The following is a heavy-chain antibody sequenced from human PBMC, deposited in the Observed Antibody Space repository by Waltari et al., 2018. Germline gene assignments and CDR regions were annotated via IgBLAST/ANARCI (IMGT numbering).Heavy chain of an antibody. J-gene: IGHJ6*02. Sequence: SSYSMNWVRQAPGKGLEWVSSISSSSSYIYYADSVKGRFTISRDNAKNSLYLQMNSLRAEDTAVYYCARDFSDQWKLLSHYYYYGMDVWGQGTTVTVSS. D-gene: IGHD1-26*01. V-gene: IGHV3-21*01. CDR2: ISSSSSYI. CDR1: SSYS. CDR3: ARDFSDQWKLLSHYYYYGMDV.